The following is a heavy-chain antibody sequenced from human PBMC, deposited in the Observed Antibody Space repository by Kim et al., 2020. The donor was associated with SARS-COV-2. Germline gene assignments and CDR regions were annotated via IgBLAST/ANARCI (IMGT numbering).Heavy chain of an antibody. CDR2: ITSDGTAS. V-gene: IGHV3-74*01. CDR3: ARASGGAYAYGMDL. CDR1: GFAFSSNW. D-gene: IGHD5-12*01. Sequence: GGSLRLSCAASGFAFSSNWMHWVRQTPGKGLVWVSRITSDGTASGYAVSVKGRFNISRDNAKNTLYLQMNSLRAEDTAVYYCARASGGAYAYGMDLWGQGTTVTVSS. J-gene: IGHJ6*02.